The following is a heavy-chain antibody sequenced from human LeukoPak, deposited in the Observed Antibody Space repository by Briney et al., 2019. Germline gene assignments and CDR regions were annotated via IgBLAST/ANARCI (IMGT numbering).Heavy chain of an antibody. J-gene: IGHJ6*03. CDR2: IYSGGST. CDR1: GSTVSSNY. D-gene: IGHD3-3*01. Sequence: GGSLRLSCAASGSTVSSNYMSWVRQAPGKGLEWVSVIYSGGSTYYADSVKGRFTISRDNSKNTLYLQMNSLRAEDTAVYYCASPYYDFWSGYSGNYYYYMDVWGKGTTVTVSS. CDR3: ASPYYDFWSGYSGNYYYYMDV. V-gene: IGHV3-66*02.